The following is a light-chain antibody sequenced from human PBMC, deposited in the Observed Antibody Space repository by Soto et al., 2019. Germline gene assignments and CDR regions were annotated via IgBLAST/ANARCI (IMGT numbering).Light chain of an antibody. Sequence: EVVLAQSPGTLSLSPGERAALSCRASQRVTSSYLAWYQQKPGQAPRLLIYGASSRATGIPDRFSGSGSGTDFTLTISRLEPEDFAVYFCQQYGSSPHTFGGGTKVDIK. CDR2: GAS. CDR1: QRVTSSY. J-gene: IGKJ4*02. V-gene: IGKV3-20*01. CDR3: QQYGSSPHT.